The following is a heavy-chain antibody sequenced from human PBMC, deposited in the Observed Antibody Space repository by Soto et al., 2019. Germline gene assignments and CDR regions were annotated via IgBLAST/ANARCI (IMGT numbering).Heavy chain of an antibody. CDR3: ARKIEMTTMKTGMDV. CDR1: GYSITSGHY. Sequence: SETLSLTCDVSGYSITSGHYWGWIRQPPGKGLEWIGIIHHSGSTYYNPSLKSRVTISIDTSRNRFSLKLISVTAADTAVYYCARKIEMTTMKTGMDVWGQGTTVTVSS. CDR2: IHHSGST. J-gene: IGHJ6*02. V-gene: IGHV4-38-2*01.